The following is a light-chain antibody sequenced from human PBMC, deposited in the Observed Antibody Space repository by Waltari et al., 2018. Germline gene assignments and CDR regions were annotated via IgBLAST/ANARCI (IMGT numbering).Light chain of an antibody. J-gene: IGLJ3*02. CDR2: FNSDGSH. CDR1: SGYSSNV. V-gene: IGLV4-69*01. CDR3: QTGGHGTCV. Sequence: LALPQSPSASAYLGASVKLTCTPCSGYSSNVIAWLQQRPGKGPRSRTKFNSDGSHRKGDAIPVLVSTSNSETEFYLTISSLQSEDEADYCCQTGGHGTCVFGGGTKLTVL.